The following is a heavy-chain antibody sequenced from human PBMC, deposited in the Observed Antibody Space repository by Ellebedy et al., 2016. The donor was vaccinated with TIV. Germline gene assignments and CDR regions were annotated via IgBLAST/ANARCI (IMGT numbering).Heavy chain of an antibody. V-gene: IGHV1-69*10. CDR2: IIPILGIV. D-gene: IGHD1-14*01. J-gene: IGHJ1*01. Sequence: ASVKVSCKASGGTFSSYAISWVRQAPGQGLECVGGIIPILGIVTYAQKFQGRVTITADKSTSTASMELSSLRSEDTAVYYCARLSDRGEHWGQGTLVTVSS. CDR1: GGTFSSYA. CDR3: ARLSDRGEH.